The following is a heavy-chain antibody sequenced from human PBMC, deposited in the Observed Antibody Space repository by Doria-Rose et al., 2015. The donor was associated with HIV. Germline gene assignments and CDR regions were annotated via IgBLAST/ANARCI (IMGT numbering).Heavy chain of an antibody. D-gene: IGHD1-1*01. CDR3: ARGLLRGGWNDVDYYYGMDV. V-gene: IGHV4-34*01. Sequence: QVQLQESDAGLVKPSETLSLTCAVFGGSFSGYYWSWIRQPPGKGLEWIGEINHSGSNNYKTSLKSRVTISLDTCKNLFSLKLSSVTAADTAVYYCARGLLRGGWNDVDYYYGMDVWGQGTTVTVSS. CDR2: INHSGSN. J-gene: IGHJ6*02. CDR1: GGSFSGYY.